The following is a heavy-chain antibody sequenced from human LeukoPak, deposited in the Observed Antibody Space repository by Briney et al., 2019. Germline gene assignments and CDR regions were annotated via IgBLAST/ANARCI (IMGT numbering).Heavy chain of an antibody. CDR3: ARDPPNGVVIMEDDY. V-gene: IGHV3-53*01. Sequence: PGGSLRLSCAASGFTVSSNYMSWVRQAPGKGLEWVSVIYSGGSTYYADSVKGRFTISSDNSKNTLYLQMNSLRAEDTAVYYCARDPPNGVVIMEDDYWGQGTLVTVSS. CDR2: IYSGGST. CDR1: GFTVSSNY. J-gene: IGHJ4*02. D-gene: IGHD3-3*01.